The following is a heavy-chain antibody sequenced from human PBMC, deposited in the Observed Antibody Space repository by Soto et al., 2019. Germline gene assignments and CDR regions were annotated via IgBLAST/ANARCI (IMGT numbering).Heavy chain of an antibody. CDR2: ISGSGGTA. J-gene: IGHJ4*02. V-gene: IGHV3-23*01. CDR1: GFTFSSYA. CDR3: AKGRGQNCNFDY. D-gene: IGHD3-10*01. Sequence: EVQLLESGGGSVQPGGSLRLSCAASGFTFSSYAMHWVRRPPGKGLEWVSSISGSGGTAYYADTVKGRFSISRDSLVNTLYPQMNRLRADDTAVYYCAKGRGQNCNFDYWGQGTLVTVSP.